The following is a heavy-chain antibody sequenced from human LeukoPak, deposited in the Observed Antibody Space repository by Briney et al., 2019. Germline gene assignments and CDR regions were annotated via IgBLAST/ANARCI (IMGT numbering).Heavy chain of an antibody. CDR2: INPNSGGT. J-gene: IGHJ4*02. V-gene: IGHV1-2*02. CDR1: GYTFTGYY. Sequence: ASVKVSCKASGYTFTGYYMHWVRQAPGQGLEWMGWINPNSGGTNYAQKFQGRLTMTRDTSISTAYMELSRLRSDDTAVYYCARDPWRRYFDWFTQIDYWGQGTLVTVSS. D-gene: IGHD3-9*01. CDR3: ARDPWRRYFDWFTQIDY.